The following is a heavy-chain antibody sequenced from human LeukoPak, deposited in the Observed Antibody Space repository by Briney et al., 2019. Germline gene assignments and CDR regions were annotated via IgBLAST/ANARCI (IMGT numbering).Heavy chain of an antibody. CDR2: ISAYNGNT. CDR1: GYTFTSYG. V-gene: IGHV1-18*01. J-gene: IGHJ4*02. D-gene: IGHD6-19*01. Sequence: ASVKVSCKASGYTFTSYGISWVRQAPGQGLEWMGWISAYNGNTNYAQKLQGRVTMTTDTSTSTAYMELRSLGSDDTAVYYCARVYSSGWCFDYWGQGTLVTVSS. CDR3: ARVYSSGWCFDY.